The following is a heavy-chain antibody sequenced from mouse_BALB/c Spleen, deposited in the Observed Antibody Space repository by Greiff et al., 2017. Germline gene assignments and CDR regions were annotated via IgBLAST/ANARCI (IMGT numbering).Heavy chain of an antibody. CDR2: ISSGGST. V-gene: IGHV5-6-5*01. CDR3: ARGFDYYGDY. CDR1: GFTFSSYA. Sequence: EVMLVESGGGLVKPGGSLKLSCAASGFTFSSYAMSWVRQTPEKRLEWVASISSGGSTYYPDSVKGRVTISRDNARNILYLQMSSLRSEDTAMYYCARGFDYYGDYWGQGTTLTVSS. J-gene: IGHJ2*01.